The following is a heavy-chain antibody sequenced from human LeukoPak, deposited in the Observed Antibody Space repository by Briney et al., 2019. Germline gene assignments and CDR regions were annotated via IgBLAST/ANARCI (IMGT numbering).Heavy chain of an antibody. V-gene: IGHV3-53*01. CDR2: IYSGGST. CDR3: ARDGTNTGAFDY. Sequence: GGSLRLSCAASGFTVRSNYMSWVRQAPGKGLEWVSVIYSGGSTYYADSVKGRFTISRDNSKNTRYLQMNSLRAEDTAVYYCARDGTNTGAFDYWGQGTLVTVSS. CDR1: GFTVRSNY. J-gene: IGHJ4*02. D-gene: IGHD1-14*01.